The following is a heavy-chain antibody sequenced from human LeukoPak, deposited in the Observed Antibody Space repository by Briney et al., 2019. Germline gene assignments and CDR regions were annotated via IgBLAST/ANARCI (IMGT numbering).Heavy chain of an antibody. D-gene: IGHD5-18*01. J-gene: IGHJ4*02. CDR2: LGKSGST. CDR1: GITLTNVW. CDR3: AKRDSAGLHYFDY. Sequence: GGSLRLSCAASGITLTNVWMSWVRQAPGKGLEWVSTLGKSGSTYYADSVKGRFTISRDNSKSTLYLQMNSLRAEDTAVYYCAKRDSAGLHYFDYWGQGTLVTVSS. V-gene: IGHV3-23*01.